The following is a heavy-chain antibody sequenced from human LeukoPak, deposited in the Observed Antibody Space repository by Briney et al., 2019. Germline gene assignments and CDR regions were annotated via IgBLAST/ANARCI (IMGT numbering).Heavy chain of an antibody. V-gene: IGHV1-18*01. D-gene: IGHD3-16*02. CDR3: ARVRIMITFGGVIVMEYFDY. J-gene: IGHJ4*02. Sequence: YNGNTNYAQKLQGRVTMTTDTSTSTAYMELRSLRSDDTAVYYCARVRIMITFGGVIVMEYFDYWGQGTLVTVSS. CDR2: YNGNT.